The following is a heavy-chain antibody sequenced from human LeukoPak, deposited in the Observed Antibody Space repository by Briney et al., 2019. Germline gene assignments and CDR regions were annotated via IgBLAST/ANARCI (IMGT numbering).Heavy chain of an antibody. D-gene: IGHD4-17*01. V-gene: IGHV1-18*01. J-gene: IGHJ4*02. CDR2: ISAYNGNT. CDR1: GYTFTSYG. CDR3: ARPKTTVTTPFDY. Sequence: VASVKVPCKASGYTFTSYGISWVRQAPGQGLEWMGWISAYNGNTNYAQKLQGRVTMTTDTSTSTAHMELRSLRSDDTAVYYCARPKTTVTTPFDYWGQGTLVTVSS.